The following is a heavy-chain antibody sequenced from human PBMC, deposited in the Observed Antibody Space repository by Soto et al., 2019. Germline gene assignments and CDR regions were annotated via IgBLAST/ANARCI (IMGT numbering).Heavy chain of an antibody. V-gene: IGHV4-30-4*01. Sequence: SGPLSLTCTVSGGSISGGDYHWSLIRQPPGKGLEWVGYIYGSATYHNPSLKSGVIISVDTSKNQFSLQRSSVTAADTAVYYCAAGSCSSSGCYWFDPWGQGTRVPVSS. CDR1: GGSISGGDYH. J-gene: IGHJ5*02. CDR2: IYGSAT. D-gene: IGHD2-2*01. CDR3: AAGSCSSSGCYWFDP.